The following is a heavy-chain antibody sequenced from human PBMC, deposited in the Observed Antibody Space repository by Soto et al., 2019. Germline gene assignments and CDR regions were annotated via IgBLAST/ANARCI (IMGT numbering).Heavy chain of an antibody. CDR1: GFTSKSYA. J-gene: IGHJ4*02. V-gene: IGHV3-23*01. Sequence: EVQLLESGGGLVQPGGSLRLSCAAFGFTSKSYAMTWVRQAPGKGLEWVSGISGSGYYTYYADSGKGRFTISRDNAKNTKYLQMNSLRDEDTAVYYCAVESGSGWNYFDYWGQGPLVTVSS. D-gene: IGHD6-19*01. CDR2: ISGSGYYT. CDR3: AVESGSGWNYFDY.